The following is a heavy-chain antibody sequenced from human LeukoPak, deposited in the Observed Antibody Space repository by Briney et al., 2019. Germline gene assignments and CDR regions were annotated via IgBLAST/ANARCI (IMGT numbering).Heavy chain of an antibody. D-gene: IGHD6-13*01. J-gene: IGHJ4*02. CDR1: GFSFSTYW. Sequence: GSLRLSCAASGFSFSTYWMSWVRQAPGKGLEWVANIKQDGSEKYYVDSVKGRFTISRDNAKNSLYLQMNSLRAEDTAMYYCARDSAGNDYWGQGTLVTVSS. V-gene: IGHV3-7*01. CDR3: ARDSAGNDY. CDR2: IKQDGSEK.